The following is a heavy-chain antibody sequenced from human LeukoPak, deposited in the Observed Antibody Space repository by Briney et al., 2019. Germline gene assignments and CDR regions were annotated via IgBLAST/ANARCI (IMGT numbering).Heavy chain of an antibody. V-gene: IGHV4-31*02. Sequence: SQTLSLTCTVSGGSISSGVYYWSWVRQPPGKGLEWIGYIYYSGSTYYNPSLKSRVTISVDTSKNQFSLKLSSVTAADTAVYYCAREGILTGYYLVDYWGQGTLVTVSS. D-gene: IGHD3-9*01. CDR2: IYYSGST. CDR3: AREGILTGYYLVDY. CDR1: GGSISSGVYY. J-gene: IGHJ4*02.